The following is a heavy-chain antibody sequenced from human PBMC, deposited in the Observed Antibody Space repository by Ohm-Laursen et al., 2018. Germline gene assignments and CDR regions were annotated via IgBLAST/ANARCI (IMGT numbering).Heavy chain of an antibody. CDR2: ISYSGST. J-gene: IGHJ3*02. D-gene: IGHD5-24*01. CDR1: GSSISSYY. Sequence: GTLSLTCAVSGSSISSYYWSWIRQPPGKGLEWIGYISYSGSTYYNSSLKSRVTISIDASKNQVSLKLTSVTAADAAVYYCARYSRVEMMIRGAFDIWGQGTMLTVSS. CDR3: ARYSRVEMMIRGAFDI. V-gene: IGHV4-59*12.